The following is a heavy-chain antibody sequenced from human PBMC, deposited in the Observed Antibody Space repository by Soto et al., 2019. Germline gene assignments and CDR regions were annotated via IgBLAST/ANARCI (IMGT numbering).Heavy chain of an antibody. J-gene: IGHJ4*02. V-gene: IGHV1-2*02. D-gene: IGHD6-19*01. CDR3: AAVTGGDNLDN. CDR1: GYSFTGHY. CDR2: INPNSGGT. Sequence: QVQLVQSGADVKKPGASVKVSCKASGYSFTGHYLHWVRQAPGQGLEWMGWINPNSGGTSYAQKFQGRVTMTRDTSISTADMELTRLRSDDPAVYFCAAVTGGDNLDNWGQGTLVTFSS.